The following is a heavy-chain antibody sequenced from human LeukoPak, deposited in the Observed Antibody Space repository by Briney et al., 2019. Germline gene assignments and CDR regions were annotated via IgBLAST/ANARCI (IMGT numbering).Heavy chain of an antibody. D-gene: IGHD3-16*01. CDR3: ARDRHDVNYYYGMDV. CDR1: GYTFTSYY. Sequence: ASVKVSCKASGYTFTSYYMHWVRQAPGQGLEWMGTINPSGGSTSYAQKFQGRVTMTRDTSTSTVYMELSSLRSEDTAVYYCARDRHDVNYYYGMDVWGQGTTVTVSS. J-gene: IGHJ6*02. V-gene: IGHV1-46*01. CDR2: INPSGGST.